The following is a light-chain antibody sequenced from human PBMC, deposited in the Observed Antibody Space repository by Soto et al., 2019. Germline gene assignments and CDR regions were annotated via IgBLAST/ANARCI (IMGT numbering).Light chain of an antibody. CDR1: QSLVDRDGNTF. CDR3: MQGRQWPYT. V-gene: IGKV2-30*01. J-gene: IGKJ2*01. Sequence: DIVVTQSPLSLPVILGQPASISCRSSQSLVDRDGNTFLRWYHQRPGQSPRRIIRKVSNQDSGVPDRFSGSGAGTDFTLKISRVEAEDVGVDYCMQGRQWPYTFGQGTKLEI. CDR2: KVS.